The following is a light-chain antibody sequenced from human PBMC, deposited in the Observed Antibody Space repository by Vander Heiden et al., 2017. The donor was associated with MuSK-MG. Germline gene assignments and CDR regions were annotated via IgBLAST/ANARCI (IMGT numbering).Light chain of an antibody. CDR2: RKN. Sequence: SSELTQYPAVSAPLGQTVRLTCHGDSIGSNYASWYQVRPGPAPILVICRKNNRPSGIPDRFSGSNSGTTASLTISGAQAEDEADYYCDAGDSRGNGSVFGGGTKLTVL. CDR1: SIGSNY. CDR3: DAGDSRGNGSV. V-gene: IGLV3-19*01. J-gene: IGLJ3*02.